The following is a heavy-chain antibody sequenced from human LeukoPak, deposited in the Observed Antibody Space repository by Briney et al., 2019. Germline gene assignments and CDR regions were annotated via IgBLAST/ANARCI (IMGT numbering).Heavy chain of an antibody. D-gene: IGHD6-19*01. Sequence: ASVKVSCKASGYTFTSYDINWVRQATGQGLEWMGWINPNSGGTNYAQKFQGRVTMTRDTSISTAYMELSRLRSDDTAVYYCARGTYKYSSGWYVDYWGQGTLVTVSS. V-gene: IGHV1-2*02. CDR1: GYTFTSYD. CDR2: INPNSGGT. CDR3: ARGTYKYSSGWYVDY. J-gene: IGHJ4*02.